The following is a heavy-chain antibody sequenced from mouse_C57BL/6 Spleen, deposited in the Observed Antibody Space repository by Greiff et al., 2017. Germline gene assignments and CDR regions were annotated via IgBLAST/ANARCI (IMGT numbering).Heavy chain of an antibody. CDR2: ISSGGSYT. CDR3: ARQRDGYYVDPPWFAY. J-gene: IGHJ3*01. D-gene: IGHD2-3*01. CDR1: GFTFSSYG. Sequence: EVNLVESGGDLVKPGGSLKLSCAASGFTFSSYGMSWVRQTPDKRLEWVATISSGGSYTYYPDSVKGRFTISRDNAKNTLYLQMSSLKSEDTAMYYCARQRDGYYVDPPWFAYWGQGTLVTVSA. V-gene: IGHV5-6*01.